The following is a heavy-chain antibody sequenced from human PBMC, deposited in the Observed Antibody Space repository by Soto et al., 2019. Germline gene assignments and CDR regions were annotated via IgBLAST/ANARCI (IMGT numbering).Heavy chain of an antibody. J-gene: IGHJ4*02. Sequence: QVQLVQSGAEVKKPGASVKVSCKTSGYTFTNYDINWVRQATGQGLEWMGWINPKSGNTGYAQQFQGRVIMTRSTSISTAYMELSSLRSEDTAVYYCVRVYGEIDYWGQGTLVTVSS. V-gene: IGHV1-8*01. CDR3: VRVYGEIDY. D-gene: IGHD3-10*01. CDR1: GYTFTNYD. CDR2: INPKSGNT.